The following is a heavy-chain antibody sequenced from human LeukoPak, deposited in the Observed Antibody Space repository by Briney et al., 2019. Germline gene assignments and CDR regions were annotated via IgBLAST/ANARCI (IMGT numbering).Heavy chain of an antibody. CDR1: GLIFSSYG. CDR2: ISSSGSTI. CDR3: ARGEGGSAYNYAFGY. Sequence: PGGSLRLSCTVSGLIFSSYGMSWIRQAPGKGLEWVSYISSSGSTIYYADSVKGRFTISRDNAKNSLYLQMNSLRAEDTAVYYCARGEGGSAYNYAFGYWGQGTLVTVSS. J-gene: IGHJ4*02. D-gene: IGHD3-22*01. V-gene: IGHV3-48*04.